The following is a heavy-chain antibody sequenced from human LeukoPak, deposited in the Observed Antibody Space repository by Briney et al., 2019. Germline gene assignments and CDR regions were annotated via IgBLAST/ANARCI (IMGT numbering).Heavy chain of an antibody. CDR2: IYYSGTT. CDR1: GDSISNYY. V-gene: IGHV4-59*08. CDR3: ARNSFRSGYFAAYYLDL. J-gene: IGHJ2*01. D-gene: IGHD3-3*01. Sequence: PSETLSLTCTVSGDSISNYYWSWIRQPPGKGLEWVGYIYYSGTTRYNPSLKSRVTISVDTSKNQFSLKLSSVTAPDTAVYYCARNSFRSGYFAAYYLDLWGRGALVTVSS.